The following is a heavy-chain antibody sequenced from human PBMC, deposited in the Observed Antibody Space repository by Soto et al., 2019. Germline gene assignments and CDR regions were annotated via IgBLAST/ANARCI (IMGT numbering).Heavy chain of an antibody. V-gene: IGHV3-15*01. CDR1: GFTFSNAW. CDR2: IKSKTDGGTT. J-gene: IGHJ5*02. D-gene: IGHD1-26*01. CDR3: TTDRGYSGSYYWFDP. Sequence: LGGSLRLSCAASGFTFSNAWMSWVRQAPGKGLEWVGRIKSKTDGGTTDYAAPVKGRFTISRDDSKNTLYLQMNSLKTEDTAVYYCTTDRGYSGSYYWFDPWGQGTLVTVSS.